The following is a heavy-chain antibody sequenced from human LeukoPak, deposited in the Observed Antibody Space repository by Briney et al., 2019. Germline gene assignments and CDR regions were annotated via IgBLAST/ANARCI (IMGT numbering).Heavy chain of an antibody. CDR1: GGSISSGGYS. CDR2: IYHSGST. Sequence: PSETLSLTCAVSGGSISSGGYSWSWIRQPPGKGLEWIGYIYHSGSTYYNPSLKSRVTISVDRSKNQFSLKLSSVTAADTAVYYCARTVYYYDSSGYPRAYYFDYWGQGTLVTVSS. D-gene: IGHD3-22*01. J-gene: IGHJ4*02. V-gene: IGHV4-30-2*01. CDR3: ARTVYYYDSSGYPRAYYFDY.